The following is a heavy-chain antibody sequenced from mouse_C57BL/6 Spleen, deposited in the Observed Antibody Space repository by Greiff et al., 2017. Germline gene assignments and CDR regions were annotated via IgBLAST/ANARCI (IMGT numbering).Heavy chain of an antibody. J-gene: IGHJ1*03. Sequence: EVQLQQSGPGMVKPSQSLSLTCTVTGYSITSGYDWHWIRHFPGNKLEWMGYISYSGSTNYNPSLKSRISITHDTSKNHFFLKLNSVTTEDTATYCCARGGGYWYFDVWGTGTTVTVSS. CDR3: ARGGGYWYFDV. V-gene: IGHV3-1*01. CDR1: GYSITSGYD. CDR2: ISYSGST.